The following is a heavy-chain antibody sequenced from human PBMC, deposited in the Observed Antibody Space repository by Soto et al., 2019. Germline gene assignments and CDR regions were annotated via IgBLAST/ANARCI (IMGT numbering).Heavy chain of an antibody. V-gene: IGHV1-2*04. CDR3: ARDLGVRGVINYYMDV. Sequence: EASVKVSCKASGYTFTGYYMHWVRQAPGQGLEWMGWINPNSGGTNYAQKFQGWVTMTRDTSISTAYMELSRLRSDDTAVYYCARDLGVRGVINYYMDVWGKGTTVTVSS. D-gene: IGHD3-10*01. CDR2: INPNSGGT. J-gene: IGHJ6*03. CDR1: GYTFTGYY.